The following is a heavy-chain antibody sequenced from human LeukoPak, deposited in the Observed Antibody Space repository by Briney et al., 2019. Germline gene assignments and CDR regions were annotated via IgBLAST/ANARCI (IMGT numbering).Heavy chain of an antibody. CDR2: IFPSGGEI. J-gene: IGHJ4*02. D-gene: IGHD3-16*01. CDR1: GFTFSTFA. CDR3: TRGSYSIDY. Sequence: QPGGSLRLSCAASGFTFSTFAMIWVRQPPGKGLEWVSSIFPSGGEIHYADSVRGRFTISRDNSKSTLSLQMNSLKTEDTAVYYCTRGSYSIDYWGQGTLVTVSS. V-gene: IGHV3-23*01.